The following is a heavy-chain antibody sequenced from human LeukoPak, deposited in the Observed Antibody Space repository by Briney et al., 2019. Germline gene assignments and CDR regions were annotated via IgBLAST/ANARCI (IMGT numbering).Heavy chain of an antibody. Sequence: GGSLRLSCAASGFTFSSYVMYWVRQAPGKGLEYVSAISSNGGTTYYANSVKGRFTISRDNSKNTLYLQMGSLRAEDMAVFYCARGYCSSTSCLYYSYYYMDVWGKGTTVTVSS. CDR3: ARGYCSSTSCLYYSYYYMDV. D-gene: IGHD2-2*01. CDR1: GFTFSSYV. J-gene: IGHJ6*03. V-gene: IGHV3-64*01. CDR2: ISSNGGTT.